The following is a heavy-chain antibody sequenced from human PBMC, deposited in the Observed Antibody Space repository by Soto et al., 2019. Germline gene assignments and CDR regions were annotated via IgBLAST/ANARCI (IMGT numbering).Heavy chain of an antibody. J-gene: IGHJ4*02. Sequence: SETLSLTCTVSGGSISSYYWSWIRQPPGKGLEWIGYIYNSGSTNYNPSLKSRVTISVDTSKNQFSLKLSSVTAADTAVYYCATLPPRIVVVVLPIPSWGQGTLVT. CDR3: ATLPPRIVVVVLPIPS. V-gene: IGHV4-59*01. D-gene: IGHD2-15*01. CDR1: GGSISSYY. CDR2: IYNSGST.